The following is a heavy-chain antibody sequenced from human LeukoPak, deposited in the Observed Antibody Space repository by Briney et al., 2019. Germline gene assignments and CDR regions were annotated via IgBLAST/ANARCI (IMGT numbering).Heavy chain of an antibody. CDR1: GFTVSSNY. J-gene: IGHJ4*02. V-gene: IGHV3-66*01. D-gene: IGHD6-19*01. CDR3: ARAASVAGTYALNH. Sequence: GGSLRLSCAVSGFTVSSNYMSWVRQAPGKGLEWVSVIYGGGSTYYADSVKGRFTISRDNSKSTLYLQMNSLRAEDTAVYYCARAASVAGTYALNHWGQGTLVTVSS. CDR2: IYGGGST.